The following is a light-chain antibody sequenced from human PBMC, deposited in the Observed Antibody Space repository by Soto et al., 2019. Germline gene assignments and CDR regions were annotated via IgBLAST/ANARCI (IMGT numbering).Light chain of an antibody. CDR3: QQYDNLPSFT. Sequence: DIQMTQSPSSLSASVGDRVTITCQASQDISNYLKWYQQKPGKAPKLLIYDASNLETGVPSRFSGSGSGTDFTFTISSLQPEDIATYYCQQYDNLPSFTFGPGTKWIS. CDR2: DAS. J-gene: IGKJ3*01. V-gene: IGKV1-33*01. CDR1: QDISNY.